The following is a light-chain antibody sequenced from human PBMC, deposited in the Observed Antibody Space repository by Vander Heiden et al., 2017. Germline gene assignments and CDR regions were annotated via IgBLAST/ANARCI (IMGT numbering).Light chain of an antibody. V-gene: IGKV1-39*01. CDR3: QQSYSTPLT. J-gene: IGKJ4*01. Sequence: DIQMIQSPSSLSASVGDRVTITCRASQSISNYLNWYQQKPGKAPKLLIYTASSLQSGVPSRFSGSGSGTDFTLTISSLQPEDFATYYCQQSYSTPLTFGGGTKVEIK. CDR1: QSISNY. CDR2: TAS.